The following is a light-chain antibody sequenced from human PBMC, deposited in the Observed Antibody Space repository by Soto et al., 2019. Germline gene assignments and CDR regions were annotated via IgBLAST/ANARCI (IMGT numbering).Light chain of an antibody. CDR3: QQYNSYWT. Sequence: DIQMTQSPSTLSACVGDRVTITCRASQSISSLLAWYQQKPGRAPKLLIYDASSLESGVPSRFIGSGSGKEFTLTISSLQPDDFATYYCQQYNSYWTFGQGTKVEI. J-gene: IGKJ1*01. CDR2: DAS. CDR1: QSISSL. V-gene: IGKV1-5*01.